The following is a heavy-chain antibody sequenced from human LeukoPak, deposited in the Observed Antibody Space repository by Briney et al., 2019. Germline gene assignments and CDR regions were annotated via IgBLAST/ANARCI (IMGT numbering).Heavy chain of an antibody. J-gene: IGHJ4*02. Sequence: QSGGSLRLSCAASGFTFDDHTMHWVRQAPGKGLEWVSLISWDGGSTYYADSVKGRFTISRDNSKNSLYLQMNSLRTEDTALYYCAKDIRGGRLVGATGFADYWGQGTLVTVSS. CDR3: AKDIRGGRLVGATGFADY. CDR1: GFTFDDHT. V-gene: IGHV3-43*01. CDR2: ISWDGGST. D-gene: IGHD1-26*01.